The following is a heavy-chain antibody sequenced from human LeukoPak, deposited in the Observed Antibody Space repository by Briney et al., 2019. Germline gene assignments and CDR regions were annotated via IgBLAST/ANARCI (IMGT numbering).Heavy chain of an antibody. J-gene: IGHJ4*02. CDR2: INPNSGGA. CDR3: ARGRGVAVTGTIDY. D-gene: IGHD6-19*01. V-gene: IGHV1-2*02. Sequence: ASVKVSCKASGYTFSGYYMHWVRQAPGQGLEWMGWINPNSGGAKYAQKFQGRVTMTGDTATGTAYMELSGLTSDDTAGYYCARGRGVAVTGTIDYWGQGTLVTVSS. CDR1: GYTFSGYY.